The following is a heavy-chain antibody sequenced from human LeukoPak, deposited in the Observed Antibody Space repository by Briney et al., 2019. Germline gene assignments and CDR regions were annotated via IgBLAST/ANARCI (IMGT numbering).Heavy chain of an antibody. J-gene: IGHJ6*03. V-gene: IGHV1-18*01. D-gene: IGHD4-17*01. CDR3: ARRGGKNYGDYVLYYSYMDV. CDR1: GGTFSSYA. Sequence: ASVKVSCKASGGTFSSYAINWVRQAPGQGLEWMGWISAYNGNTNYAQKIQGRVTMTTDTSTGTAYMELRSLRSDDTAVYYCARRGGKNYGDYVLYYSYMDVWGKGTTVTVSS. CDR2: ISAYNGNT.